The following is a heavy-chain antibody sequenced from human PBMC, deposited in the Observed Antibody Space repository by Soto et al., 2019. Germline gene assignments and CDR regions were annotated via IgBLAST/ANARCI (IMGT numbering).Heavy chain of an antibody. J-gene: IGHJ4*02. D-gene: IGHD6-13*01. Sequence: SETXSLTCTFSGVSINIGDYYWTWVRQPPGKGLEWIGYIYYDGNSQHNPSLKSRVTMSIETSKNQFSLNLSSVTAADTAVYYCDRDSRWLTRGTKNWLEIWGQGTQVTVFS. CDR2: IYYDGNS. CDR3: DRDSRWLTRGTKNWLEI. CDR1: GVSINIGDYY. V-gene: IGHV4-30-4*01.